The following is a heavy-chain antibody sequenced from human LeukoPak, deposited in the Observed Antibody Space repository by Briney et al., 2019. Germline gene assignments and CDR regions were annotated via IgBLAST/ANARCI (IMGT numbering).Heavy chain of an antibody. V-gene: IGHV3-48*03. J-gene: IGHJ3*02. CDR2: ISSSGSTI. CDR3: ARATMVRGPRKAFDI. D-gene: IGHD3-10*01. Sequence: PGGSLGLSCAASGFTFSSYEMNWVRQAPGKGLEWVSYISSSGSTIYYADSVKGRFTISRDNAKNSLYLQMNSLRAEDTAVYYCARATMVRGPRKAFDIWGQGTMVTVSS. CDR1: GFTFSSYE.